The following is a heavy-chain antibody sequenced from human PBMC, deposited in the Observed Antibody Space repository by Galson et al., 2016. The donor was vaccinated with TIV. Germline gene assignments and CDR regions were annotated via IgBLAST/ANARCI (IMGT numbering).Heavy chain of an antibody. Sequence: PALVKPTQTVTLTCTFSGFSLNTDGMCVNWIRQPPGKALEWLARIDWDDDKYYSPFLKTRLTISKDTSKNQVVLTLTDMDPVDTATYYCARTPDYYGTIHSHFDHWGQGTLVTVSS. CDR1: GFSLNTDGMC. CDR2: IDWDDDK. CDR3: ARTPDYYGTIHSHFDH. V-gene: IGHV2-70*11. D-gene: IGHD3-10*01. J-gene: IGHJ4*02.